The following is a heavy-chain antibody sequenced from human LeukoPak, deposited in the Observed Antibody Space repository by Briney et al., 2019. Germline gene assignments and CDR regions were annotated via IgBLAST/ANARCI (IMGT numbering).Heavy chain of an antibody. CDR3: VREIHYTWDSHRFYMDV. D-gene: IGHD3-3*01. V-gene: IGHV4-59*01. CDR2: IYYTGST. J-gene: IGHJ6*03. Sequence: PSETLSLTCTVSGGSISSYYWSWIRQPPGKGLEWIGHIYYTGSTSYNPSLKSRVTISVDTSENQFSLKLTSVTAADTAVYYCVREIHYTWDSHRFYMDVWGKGTTVTVSS. CDR1: GGSISSYY.